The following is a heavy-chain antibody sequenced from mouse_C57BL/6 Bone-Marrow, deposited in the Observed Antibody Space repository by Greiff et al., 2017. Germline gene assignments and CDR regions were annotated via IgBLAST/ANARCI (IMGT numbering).Heavy chain of an antibody. D-gene: IGHD2-4*01. CDR3: ARDHDYGEGLAY. CDR1: GFTFSSYA. Sequence: EVQRVESGGGLVKPGGSLKLSCAASGFTFSSYAMSWVRQTPEKRLEWVATISDGGSYTYYPDNVKGRFTISRDNAKNNLYLQMSHLKSEDTAMYYCARDHDYGEGLAYWGQGTLVTVSA. J-gene: IGHJ3*01. CDR2: ISDGGSYT. V-gene: IGHV5-4*01.